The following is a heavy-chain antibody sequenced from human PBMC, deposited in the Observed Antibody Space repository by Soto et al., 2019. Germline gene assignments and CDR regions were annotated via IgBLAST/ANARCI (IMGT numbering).Heavy chain of an antibody. Sequence: LRLSCAASGFTFSSYAMNWVRQAPGKGLEWVSAVSGGGGSTYYADSVKGRFTISRDNSKNTLYLEMNSLRVEDTAVYYCAIRQYSSSYYDSVYYGMDVWGQGTTVTVSS. CDR1: GFTFSSYA. V-gene: IGHV3-23*01. D-gene: IGHD3-22*01. CDR3: AIRQYSSSYYDSVYYGMDV. J-gene: IGHJ6*02. CDR2: VSGGGGST.